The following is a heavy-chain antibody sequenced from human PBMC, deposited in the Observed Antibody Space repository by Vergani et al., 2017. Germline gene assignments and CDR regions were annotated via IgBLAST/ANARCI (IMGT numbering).Heavy chain of an antibody. J-gene: IGHJ4*02. Sequence: EVQLVESGGGLVQPGGSLRLSCSASGFTFSSYAMHWVRQAPGKGLEYVSAISSNGGSTYYADSVKGRFTISRDNSKNTLYLQMSSLRAEDTAVYYCVKERRRDGYSLDYWGQGTLVTVSS. CDR2: ISSNGGST. V-gene: IGHV3-64D*06. D-gene: IGHD5-24*01. CDR3: VKERRRDGYSLDY. CDR1: GFTFSSYA.